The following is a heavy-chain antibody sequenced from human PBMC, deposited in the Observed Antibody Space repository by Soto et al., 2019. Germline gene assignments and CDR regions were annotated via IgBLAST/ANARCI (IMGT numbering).Heavy chain of an antibody. J-gene: IGHJ5*02. CDR3: ARDVGTTGTGVGWFDP. V-gene: IGHV4-31*03. D-gene: IGHD1-1*01. CDR2: IYYSGST. Sequence: SETLSLTCTVSGGSISSGGYYWSWIRQHPGKGLEWIGYIYYSGSTYYNPSLKSRVTISVDTSKNQFSLKLSSVTAADTAVYYCARDVGTTGTGVGWFDPWGQGTLVTVSS. CDR1: GGSISSGGYY.